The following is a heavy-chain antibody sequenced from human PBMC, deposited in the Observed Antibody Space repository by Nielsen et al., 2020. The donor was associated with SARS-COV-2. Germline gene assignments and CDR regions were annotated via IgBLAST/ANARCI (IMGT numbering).Heavy chain of an antibody. Sequence: GESLKISCAASGFTFSSYGMHWVRQAPGKGLEWVAVIWYDGSNKYYADSVKGRFTISRDNSKNTLYLQMNSLGAEDTAVYYCARDLFGYFDYWGQGTLVTVSS. D-gene: IGHD3-10*01. CDR2: IWYDGSNK. CDR1: GFTFSSYG. V-gene: IGHV3-33*01. CDR3: ARDLFGYFDY. J-gene: IGHJ4*02.